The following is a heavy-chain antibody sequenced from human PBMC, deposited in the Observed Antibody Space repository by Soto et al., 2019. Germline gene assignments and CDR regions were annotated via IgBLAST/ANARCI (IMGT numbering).Heavy chain of an antibody. V-gene: IGHV3-23*01. CDR1: GFTFSSYA. Sequence: EVQLLESGGDLVQPGGSLRLSCAASGFTFSSYAMSWVRQAPGKGLEWVXXISGSGGSAYYADSVKGRFTISRDNXXXXXXXXXXXXXXXXXXXXXXXXXXXXXXXXXXXXXXXYMDVWGKGTTVTVSS. J-gene: IGHJ6*03. CDR2: ISGSGGSA. CDR3: XXXXXXXXXXXXXXXXXYMDV.